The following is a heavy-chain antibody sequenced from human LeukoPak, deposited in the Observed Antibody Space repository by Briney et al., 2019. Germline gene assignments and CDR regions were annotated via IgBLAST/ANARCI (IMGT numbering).Heavy chain of an antibody. CDR3: TREGGIVGY. D-gene: IGHD1-26*01. CDR1: GFTFSGYS. J-gene: IGHJ4*02. V-gene: IGHV3-49*04. CDR2: IRSKAYGGTT. Sequence: PGGSLRLSCAASGFTFSGYSMNWVRQAPGKGLEWVGFIRSKAYGGTTEYAASVKGRFTISRDDSKSIAYLQMNSLKTEDTAVYYCTREGGIVGYWGQGTLVTVSS.